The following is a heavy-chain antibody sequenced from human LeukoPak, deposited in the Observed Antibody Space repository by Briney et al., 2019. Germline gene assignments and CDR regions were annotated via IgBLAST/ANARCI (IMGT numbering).Heavy chain of an antibody. Sequence: GGSLRLACAASGSTVSDSAMHWVRQASGKGLEWVGRIRSKANSYATAYAASVEGRFTISRDDSKNTAYLQMNSLKTEDTAVYYCTRQTFYSGNDWNLDYWGQGTLVTVSS. J-gene: IGHJ4*02. CDR3: TRQTFYSGNDWNLDY. V-gene: IGHV3-73*01. D-gene: IGHD5-12*01. CDR2: IRSKANSYAT. CDR1: GSTVSDSA.